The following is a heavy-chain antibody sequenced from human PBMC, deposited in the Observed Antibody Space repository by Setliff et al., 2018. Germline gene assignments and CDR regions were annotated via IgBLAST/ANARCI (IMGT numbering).Heavy chain of an antibody. V-gene: IGHV4-39*01. J-gene: IGHJ1*01. Sequence: SETLSLTCTVSGGSISSSTYDWGWIRQPPGKGLEWIGSIFQSGRTYNNPSLKSRVTISVEKSKNQFSLRLISVTAADTAVYYCATKGHTSGYYQSGAEYFQHWGQGALVTVSS. D-gene: IGHD3-22*01. CDR2: IFQSGRT. CDR3: ATKGHTSGYYQSGAEYFQH. CDR1: GGSISSSTYD.